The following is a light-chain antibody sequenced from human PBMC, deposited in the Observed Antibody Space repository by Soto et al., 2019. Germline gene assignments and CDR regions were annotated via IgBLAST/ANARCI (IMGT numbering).Light chain of an antibody. CDR2: EVS. Sequence: QSALTQPAAVSGSPGQAITISCTGTSSDVGGYDYVSWYQQHPGKAPKLMISEVSNRPSVVSNRFSGSKSGNTASLTISGLQAEDEADYYCSSYTSSSTYVFGTGTKLTVL. J-gene: IGLJ1*01. CDR3: SSYTSSSTYV. V-gene: IGLV2-14*01. CDR1: SSDVGGYDY.